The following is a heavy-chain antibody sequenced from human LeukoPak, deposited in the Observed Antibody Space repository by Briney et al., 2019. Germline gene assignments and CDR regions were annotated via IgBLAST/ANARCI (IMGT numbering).Heavy chain of an antibody. D-gene: IGHD6-13*01. Sequence: GGSLRLSCAASGFTFSSYGMHWVRQAPGKGLEWVAFIRYDGSNKYYADSVKGRFTISRDNSKNTLYLQMNSLRAEDTAVYYCAKDHIAAAGDPFDYWGQGTLVTVSS. V-gene: IGHV3-30*02. J-gene: IGHJ4*02. CDR1: GFTFSSYG. CDR3: AKDHIAAAGDPFDY. CDR2: IRYDGSNK.